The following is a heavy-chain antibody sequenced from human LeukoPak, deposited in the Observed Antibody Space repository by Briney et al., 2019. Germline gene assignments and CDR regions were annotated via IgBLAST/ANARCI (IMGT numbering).Heavy chain of an antibody. CDR3: ARGIDSSGYYVVDY. J-gene: IGHJ4*02. D-gene: IGHD3-22*01. Sequence: GGSLRLSCAASGFTFDDYGMSWVRQAPGKGLEWVSGINWNGGSTGYADSVKGRFTISRDNAKNSLYLQMNSLRAEDTALYYCARGIDSSGYYVVDYWCQGTLVTVSS. CDR2: INWNGGST. CDR1: GFTFDDYG. V-gene: IGHV3-20*04.